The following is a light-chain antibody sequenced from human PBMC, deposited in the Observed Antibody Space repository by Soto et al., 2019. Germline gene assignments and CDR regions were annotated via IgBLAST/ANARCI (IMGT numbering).Light chain of an antibody. CDR3: CSYAHTSRV. CDR2: DVN. CDR1: SGDIGAYNY. V-gene: IGLV2-11*01. J-gene: IGLJ3*02. Sequence: QSALTQPRSVSGSPGQSVTFSCTGTSGDIGAYNYVSWYQFHPGKAPKMIIYDVNKPPSAVTDRFSGSKSRNTASLTISWLQAEEEADYYCCSYAHTSRVFGGGAKLTVL.